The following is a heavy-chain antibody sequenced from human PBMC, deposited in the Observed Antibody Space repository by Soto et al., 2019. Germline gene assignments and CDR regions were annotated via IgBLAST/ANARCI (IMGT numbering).Heavy chain of an antibody. Sequence: PGGSLRLSCAASGFTFSSYAMHWVRQAPGKGLEGVAVISYEGSNKYYADSVKGRFTISRDNSRKTLYLQMNSLRAEDTAGYYFAKDRIAARPQYYGMEVWGQGSTVHVSS. CDR1: GFTFSSYA. CDR2: ISYEGSNK. J-gene: IGHJ6*02. D-gene: IGHD6-6*01. CDR3: AKDRIAARPQYYGMEV. V-gene: IGHV3-30-3*01.